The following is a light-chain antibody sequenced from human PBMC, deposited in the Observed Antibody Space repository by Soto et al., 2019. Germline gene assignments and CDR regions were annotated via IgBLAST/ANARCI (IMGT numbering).Light chain of an antibody. CDR1: NIGSKG. V-gene: IGLV3-21*04. J-gene: IGLJ2*01. Sequence: SNELTQPPSVSVAPGKTARITCGGNNIGSKGVHWYQQKPGQAPVLVIYYDSDRPSGIPERFSGSNSGNTATLTISRVEAGDEADYYCQVWDSSSDHVVFGGGTQLTVL. CDR2: YDS. CDR3: QVWDSSSDHVV.